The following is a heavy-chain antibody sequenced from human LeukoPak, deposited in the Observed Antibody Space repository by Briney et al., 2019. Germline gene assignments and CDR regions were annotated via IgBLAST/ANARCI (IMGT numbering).Heavy chain of an antibody. V-gene: IGHV4-30-4*08. CDR2: IYYSGST. D-gene: IGHD1-26*01. CDR3: ARGELQYAFDI. Sequence: PSETLSLTCTVSGGSISSGDYYWSWIRQPPGKGLGWIGYIYYSGSTYYNPSLKSRVTISVDTSKNQFSLKLSSVTAADTAVYYCARGELQYAFDIWGQGTMVTVSS. J-gene: IGHJ3*02. CDR1: GGSISSGDYY.